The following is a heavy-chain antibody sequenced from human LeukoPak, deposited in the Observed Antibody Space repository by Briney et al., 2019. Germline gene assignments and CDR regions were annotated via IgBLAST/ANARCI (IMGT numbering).Heavy chain of an antibody. CDR2: IHHSGST. D-gene: IGHD6-13*01. CDR1: SGSFSGYY. J-gene: IGHJ6*02. V-gene: IGHV4-34*01. CDR3: TRGRLRRQQLAPYYYYYGMDV. Sequence: PSETLSPTCTIYSGSFSGYYWSWIRQPPGKGLEWIGEIHHSGSTNYNPSLKSRVTISVDASKNRFSLKLTSVSAADTAVYYCTRGRLRRQQLAPYYYYYGMDVWGQGTTVTVSS.